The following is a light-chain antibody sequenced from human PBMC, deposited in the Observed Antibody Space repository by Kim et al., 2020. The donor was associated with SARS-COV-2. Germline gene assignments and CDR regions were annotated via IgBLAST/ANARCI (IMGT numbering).Light chain of an antibody. CDR1: RSVGSH. CDR2: GAS. V-gene: IGKV3-11*01. J-gene: IGKJ5*01. CDR3: QQRANWPPIT. Sequence: TVLTQSPATLFLSPGEWATLSCRASRSVGSHLGWYQQRVGQAPRLLIFGASSRATGVPARFSGSGSGTDFTLTITSLEPEDSAVYYCQQRANWPPITFGQGTRLEIK.